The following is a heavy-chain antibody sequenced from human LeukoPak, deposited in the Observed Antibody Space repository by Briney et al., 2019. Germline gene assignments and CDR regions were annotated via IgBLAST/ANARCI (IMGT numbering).Heavy chain of an antibody. D-gene: IGHD1-14*01. V-gene: IGHV4-59*01. J-gene: IGHJ6*03. CDR2: IYYSGST. CDR3: ARNRDYYYYYMDV. Sequence: SETLSLTCTVSGGSISSYYWSWIRQPPGKGLEWIGYIYYSGSTNYNPSLKSRVTISVDTTKNQFSLKLSSVTAADTAVYYCARNRDYYYYYMDVWGKGTTVTVSS. CDR1: GGSISSYY.